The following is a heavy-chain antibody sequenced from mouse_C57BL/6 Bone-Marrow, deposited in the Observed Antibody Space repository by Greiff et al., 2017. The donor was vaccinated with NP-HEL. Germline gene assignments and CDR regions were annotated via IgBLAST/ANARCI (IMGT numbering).Heavy chain of an antibody. CDR2: IDPSDSYT. CDR3: APITTVKFYAMDY. D-gene: IGHD1-1*01. Sequence: VQLQQPGAELVKPGASVKLSCKASGYTFTSYWMQWVKQRPGQGLEWIGEIDPSDSYTNYNQKFKGKATLTVDTSSSTAYMQRSSLTSEDSAVYYCAPITTVKFYAMDYWGQGTSVTVSS. V-gene: IGHV1-50*01. CDR1: GYTFTSYW. J-gene: IGHJ4*01.